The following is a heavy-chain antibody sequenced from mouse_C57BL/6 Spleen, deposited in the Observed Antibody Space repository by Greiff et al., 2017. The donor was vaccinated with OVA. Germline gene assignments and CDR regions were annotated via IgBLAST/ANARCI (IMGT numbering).Heavy chain of an antibody. J-gene: IGHJ4*01. CDR1: GYSITSGYY. D-gene: IGHD1-1*02. Sequence: EVKLQESGPGLVKPSQSLSLTCSVTGYSITSGYYWHWIRQFPGNKLEWMGYISYDGSNNYNPSLKNRISITRDTSKNQFFLKLNSVTTEDTATYYCAKLSGYYAMDYWGQGTSVTVSS. CDR2: ISYDGSN. CDR3: AKLSGYYAMDY. V-gene: IGHV3-6*01.